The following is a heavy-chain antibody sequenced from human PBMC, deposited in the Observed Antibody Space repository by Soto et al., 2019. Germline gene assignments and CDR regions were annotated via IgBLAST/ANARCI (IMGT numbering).Heavy chain of an antibody. CDR2: TRSKARSYTT. CDR3: VRGFNSFDI. J-gene: IGHJ3*02. Sequence: EVQLVEAGGGLVQPGGSLRLSCAASGFTLSDYYMDWVRQAPGKGLEWVGRTRSKARSYTTEYVASVKGRFTISRDDSKHSLYLQMNSLKTEDTAVYYCVRGFNSFDIWGPGTMVTVSS. CDR1: GFTLSDYY. V-gene: IGHV3-72*01.